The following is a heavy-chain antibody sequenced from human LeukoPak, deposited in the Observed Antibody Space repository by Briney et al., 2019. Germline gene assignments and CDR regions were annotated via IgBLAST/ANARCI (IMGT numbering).Heavy chain of an antibody. D-gene: IGHD4-23*01. J-gene: IGHJ6*02. Sequence: SETLSLTCTVSGGSISSNYWSWLRQSPGKGLEWIGYIYHSASTNYNPALKSRVTISEDTSKNQFSLKLNSVTAADTAVYYCARTLYGGNSYKYHYAMDVWGQGTTVTVSS. CDR2: IYHSAST. CDR1: GGSISSNY. V-gene: IGHV4-59*01. CDR3: ARTLYGGNSYKYHYAMDV.